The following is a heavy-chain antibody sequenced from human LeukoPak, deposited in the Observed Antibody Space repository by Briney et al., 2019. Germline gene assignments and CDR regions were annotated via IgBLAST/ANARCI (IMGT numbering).Heavy chain of an antibody. D-gene: IGHD3-3*01. J-gene: IGHJ5*02. CDR2: IIPIFGTA. CDR1: GGTFSSYA. CDR3: ARGLEWLTRRHNWFDP. Sequence: SVKVSFKASGGTFSSYAISWVRQAPGQGLEWMGGIIPIFGTANYAQKFQGRVTITADKSTSTAYMELSSLRSEDTAVYYCARGLEWLTRRHNWFDPWGQGTLVTVSS. V-gene: IGHV1-69*06.